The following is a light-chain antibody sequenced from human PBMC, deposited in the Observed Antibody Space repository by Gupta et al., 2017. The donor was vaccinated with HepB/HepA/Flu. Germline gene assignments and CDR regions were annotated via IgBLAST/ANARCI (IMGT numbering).Light chain of an antibody. Sequence: DIQMTQSLSSLSASVGDRVTITCRASQSISSYLNWYQQKQGKAPKLLIYAASSLKSGVPSRFSGSGCGTDLTFTISSRQPEDFAAYYCQQTDSTPTITFGGGTKVEIK. V-gene: IGKV1-39*01. CDR2: AAS. CDR3: QQTDSTPTIT. J-gene: IGKJ4*01. CDR1: QSISSY.